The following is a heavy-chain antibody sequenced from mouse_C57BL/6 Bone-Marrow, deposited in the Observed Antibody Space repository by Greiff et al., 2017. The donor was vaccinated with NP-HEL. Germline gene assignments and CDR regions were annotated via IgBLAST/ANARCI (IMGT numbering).Heavy chain of an antibody. Sequence: VQLQQSGPELVKPGASVKISCKASGYAFSSSWMNWVKQRPGKGLEWIGRIYPGDGDTNYNGKFKGKATLTADKSSSTAYMQLSSLTSEDSAVYFCARSPNYYGSVDYWGQGTTLTVSS. D-gene: IGHD1-1*01. CDR2: IYPGDGDT. CDR3: ARSPNYYGSVDY. J-gene: IGHJ2*01. CDR1: GYAFSSSW. V-gene: IGHV1-82*01.